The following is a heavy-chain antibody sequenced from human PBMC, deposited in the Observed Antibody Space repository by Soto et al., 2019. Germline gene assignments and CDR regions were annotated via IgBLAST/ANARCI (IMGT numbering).Heavy chain of an antibody. CDR1: GGSISSRINY. V-gene: IGHV4-39*01. CDR2: VYYSGST. Sequence: SETLSLTCTVSGGSISSRINYWGWVRQPPGKGPAWIGNVYYSGSTDYNPSLKSRVTISVDTSKNQFSLNLRSMTAADTATYYCARMVRDVGSPPKPAYFDNWGQGILVTVSS. D-gene: IGHD6-13*01. J-gene: IGHJ4*02. CDR3: ARMVRDVGSPPKPAYFDN.